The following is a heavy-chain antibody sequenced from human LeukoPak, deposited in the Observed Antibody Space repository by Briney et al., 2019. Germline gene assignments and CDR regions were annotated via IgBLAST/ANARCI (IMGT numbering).Heavy chain of an antibody. D-gene: IGHD1-7*01. J-gene: IGHJ5*02. CDR2: ISFDGTNK. V-gene: IGHV3-30*18. CDR1: GFTFSSYG. Sequence: PGGSLRLSCAASGFTFSSYGIHWVRQAAGKGLEWVAVISFDGTNKYYADSVKGRFTISRDNSKNTVYLQMNSLRAEDTAVYYCAKSHPKRLELRYWLLDPWGQGTLVTVSS. CDR3: AKSHPKRLELRYWLLDP.